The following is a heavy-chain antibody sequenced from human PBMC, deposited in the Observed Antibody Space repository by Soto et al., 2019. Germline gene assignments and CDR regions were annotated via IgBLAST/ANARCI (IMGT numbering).Heavy chain of an antibody. CDR1: GGSISSYY. CDR3: ARVWGGVFDI. V-gene: IGHV4-59*01. D-gene: IGHD3-10*01. Sequence: KPSETLSLTCTVSGGSISSYYWSWIRQPPGKGLEWIGYIYYSGSTNYNPSLKSRVTISVDTSKNQFSLKLSSVTAADTAVYYCARVWGGVFDIWGQGTMVTVSS. CDR2: IYYSGST. J-gene: IGHJ3*02.